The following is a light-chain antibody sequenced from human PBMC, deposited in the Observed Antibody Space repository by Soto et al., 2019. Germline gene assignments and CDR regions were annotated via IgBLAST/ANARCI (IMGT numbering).Light chain of an antibody. V-gene: IGKV4-1*01. Sequence: DIVMTQSPDSLAVSLGERATINCKSSQSVLYGSTNKNYLAWYQQKPGQPPKLLIYWASTRESGVPDRFSGSGAETDFALTISSLQAEDGAVYYCQQYYTFALTFGGGTKVESK. CDR1: QSVLYGSTNKNY. CDR3: QQYYTFALT. CDR2: WAS. J-gene: IGKJ4*01.